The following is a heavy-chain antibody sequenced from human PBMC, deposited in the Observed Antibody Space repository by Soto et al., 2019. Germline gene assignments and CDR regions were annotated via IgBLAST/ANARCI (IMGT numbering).Heavy chain of an antibody. CDR3: ARGYDSGSNPSSFDY. J-gene: IGHJ4*02. V-gene: IGHV1-69*01. D-gene: IGHD1-26*01. Sequence: QLQLVQSGAEVREPGSSVKVSCKASGGTFSSYTVIWVRQAPGQGREWMGGITPTLNIAKYAEKFQGRVTITADESTSTVNMHLSSLRSEDTAVYFCARGYDSGSNPSSFDYWGQGTLVAVSS. CDR2: ITPTLNIA. CDR1: GGTFSSYT.